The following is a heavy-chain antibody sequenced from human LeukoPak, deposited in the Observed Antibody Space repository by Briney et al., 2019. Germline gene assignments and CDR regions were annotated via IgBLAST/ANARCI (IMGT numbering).Heavy chain of an antibody. J-gene: IGHJ4*02. CDR3: ARDYPDGTGSYYFDC. D-gene: IGHD5-24*01. Sequence: PADSLRLSCEVSGFTFSPSWMSWVRQAPEKGLEWVADIKYDGSEIYYVDSVRGRFTISRDNAENSLYLQMNGLRAEDTAVYYCARDYPDGTGSYYFDCWGQGTLVTVSS. CDR1: GFTFSPSW. CDR2: IKYDGSEI. V-gene: IGHV3-7*01.